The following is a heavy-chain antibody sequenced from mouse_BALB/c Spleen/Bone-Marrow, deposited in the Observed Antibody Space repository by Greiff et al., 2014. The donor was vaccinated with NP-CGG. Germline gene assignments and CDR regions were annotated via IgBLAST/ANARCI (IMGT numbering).Heavy chain of an antibody. Sequence: QLKQSGAELVRPGTSVKVSCKASGYAFTNYLIEWVKQRPGQGLEWIGVINPGSGSSNYNENFKGKATLTADRSSSTAYMLLNSLTSDDSAVYFCARSRGYDVGPFAFWGQGTLVTVSA. CDR1: GYAFTNYL. V-gene: IGHV1-54*01. CDR2: INPGSGSS. D-gene: IGHD2-2*01. J-gene: IGHJ3*01. CDR3: ARSRGYDVGPFAF.